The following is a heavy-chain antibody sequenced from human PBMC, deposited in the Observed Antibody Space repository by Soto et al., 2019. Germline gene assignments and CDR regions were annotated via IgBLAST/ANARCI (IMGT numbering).Heavy chain of an antibody. J-gene: IGHJ4*02. CDR1: GFTFSSYS. CDR2: ISSSSSTI. V-gene: IGHV3-48*01. CDR3: ARDPASFAGLVAGYFDY. D-gene: IGHD2-15*01. Sequence: PGGSLRLSCAASGFTFSSYSMNWVRQAPGKGLEWVSYISSSSSTIYYADSVKGRFTISRDNAKNSLYLQMNSLRAEDTAVYYCARDPASFAGLVAGYFDYWGQGTLVTVSS.